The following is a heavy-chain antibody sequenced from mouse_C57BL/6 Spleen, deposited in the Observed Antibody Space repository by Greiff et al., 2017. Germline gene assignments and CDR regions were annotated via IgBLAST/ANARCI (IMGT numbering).Heavy chain of an antibody. CDR3: ARANLEGTMAY. J-gene: IGHJ4*01. V-gene: IGHV1-42*01. CDR1: GYSFTGYY. Sequence: EVQLQQSGPELVKPGASVKISCKASGYSFTGYYMNWVKQSPEKSLEWIGEINPSTGGTTYNQKFKAKATLTVDKSSSTAYMQLKSLTSEDSAVYYCARANLEGTMAYWGQGTSVTVSS. CDR2: INPSTGGT.